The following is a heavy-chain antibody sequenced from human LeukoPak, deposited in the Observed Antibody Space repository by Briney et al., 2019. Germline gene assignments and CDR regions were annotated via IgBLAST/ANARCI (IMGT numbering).Heavy chain of an antibody. D-gene: IGHD6-13*01. CDR2: INHSGST. Sequence: SETLSLTCAVYGGSFSGYYWSWIRQPPGKGLEWIGEINHSGSTNYNPSLKSRVTISVDTSKNQFSLKLSSVTAADTAVYYCASRESSSCRYYYYMDVWGKGTTVTVSS. V-gene: IGHV4-34*01. J-gene: IGHJ6*03. CDR3: ASRESSSCRYYYYMDV. CDR1: GGSFSGYY.